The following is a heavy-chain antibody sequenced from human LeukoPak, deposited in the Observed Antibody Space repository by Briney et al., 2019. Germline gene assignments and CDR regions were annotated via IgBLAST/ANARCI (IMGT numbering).Heavy chain of an antibody. CDR2: ISGSGGST. Sequence: PGGSLRLSCAASGFTFSSYAMSWVRQAPGKGLEWVSAISGSGGSTYYADSVKGRFTISRDNSKNTLYLQMNSLRAEDAAVYYCAKDRSGSSSYPPPAGYWGQGTLVTVSS. CDR1: GFTFSSYA. D-gene: IGHD3-10*01. CDR3: AKDRSGSSSYPPPAGY. J-gene: IGHJ4*02. V-gene: IGHV3-23*01.